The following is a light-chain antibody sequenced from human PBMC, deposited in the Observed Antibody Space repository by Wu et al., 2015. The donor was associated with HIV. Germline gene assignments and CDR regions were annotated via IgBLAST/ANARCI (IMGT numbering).Light chain of an antibody. CDR2: GAS. CDR3: QQCDRSSYS. Sequence: ESVLTQSPGTLSLSPGDSATLSCRATEGIRASYFAWYQQKPGQPPRLLIYGASTRAAGVPDRFSGSASGTEFTLTINRLEPEDFAVYYCQQCDRSSYSFGQGTKVEI. J-gene: IGKJ2*03. V-gene: IGKV3-20*01. CDR1: EGIRASY.